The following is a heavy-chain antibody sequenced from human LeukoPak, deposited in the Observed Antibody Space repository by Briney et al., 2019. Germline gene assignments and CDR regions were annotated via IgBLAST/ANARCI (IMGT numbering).Heavy chain of an antibody. CDR1: GGSISSNY. V-gene: IGHV4-59*01. D-gene: IGHD3-22*01. CDR3: AMAYYYDSSGYYL. Sequence: SETLSLTCTVSGGSISSNYWSWIRQPPGKGLEWIGYIYYCGSTNYNPSLKSRVTISVDTSKNQFSLKLSSVTAADTAVYYCAMAYYYDSSGYYLWGQGTLVTVSS. CDR2: IYYCGST. J-gene: IGHJ4*02.